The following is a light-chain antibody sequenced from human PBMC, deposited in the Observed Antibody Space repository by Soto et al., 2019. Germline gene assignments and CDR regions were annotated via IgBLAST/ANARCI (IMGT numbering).Light chain of an antibody. CDR1: NSDIGRYNF. V-gene: IGLV2-14*01. Sequence: QSVLTQPASVSWSGGQSISLSCTRTNSDIGRYNFVSWYQQRPGQAPQLLIFDVSNRPSGISDRFSGSKSGTTASLTISGLQAEDEADYYCNSYTSTSPPYVFGTGTKVTVL. J-gene: IGLJ1*01. CDR3: NSYTSTSPPYV. CDR2: DVS.